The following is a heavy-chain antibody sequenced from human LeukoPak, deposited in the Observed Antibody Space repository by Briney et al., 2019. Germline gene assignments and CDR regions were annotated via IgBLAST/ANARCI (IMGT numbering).Heavy chain of an antibody. CDR2: ISGSGGST. D-gene: IGHD1-26*01. J-gene: IGHJ5*02. V-gene: IGHV3-23*01. CDR1: GFTFSSYA. CDR3: ARDRGSIVGATLLVWFDP. Sequence: QSGGSLRLSCAASGFTFSSYAMSWARQAPGKGLEWVSGISGSGGSTYYADSVKGRFTISRDNSKNTLYLQMNSLRAEDTAVYYCARDRGSIVGATLLVWFDPWGQGTLVTVSS.